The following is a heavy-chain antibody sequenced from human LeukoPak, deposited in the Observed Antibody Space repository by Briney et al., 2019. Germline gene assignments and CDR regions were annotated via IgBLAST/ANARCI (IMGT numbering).Heavy chain of an antibody. J-gene: IGHJ4*02. CDR2: IRYDGDNK. Sequence: GGSLRLSCAASGFTFSSYGMSWVRQAPGKGLEWVAFIRYDGDNKYYTDSVKGRFTISRDNSKNTLYLQMNSLRAEDTAVYYCARVPRLRYFDWSEYYFDYWGQGTLVTVSS. V-gene: IGHV3-30*02. CDR1: GFTFSSYG. D-gene: IGHD3-9*01. CDR3: ARVPRLRYFDWSEYYFDY.